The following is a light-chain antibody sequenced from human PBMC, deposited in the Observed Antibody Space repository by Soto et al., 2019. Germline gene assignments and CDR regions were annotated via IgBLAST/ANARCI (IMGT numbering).Light chain of an antibody. J-gene: IGKJ1*01. CDR2: AAS. Sequence: QMTQSPSSLSAAVGEKIIITCRASRDVGSDVSWYQQKPGQAPKLLIYAASNLYTGVPSRFSGSRSGTEFTLTISSLQPEDFAYYYCLQDDGDSWTFGQGTKVQIE. CDR3: LQDDGDSWT. CDR1: RDVGSD. V-gene: IGKV1-6*01.